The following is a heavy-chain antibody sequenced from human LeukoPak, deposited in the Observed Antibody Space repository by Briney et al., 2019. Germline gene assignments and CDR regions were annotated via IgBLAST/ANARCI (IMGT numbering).Heavy chain of an antibody. CDR1: GGTFSSYA. V-gene: IGHV1-69*04. CDR2: IIPILGIA. J-gene: IGHJ4*02. Sequence: GASVKVSCKASGGTFSSYAISWVRQAPGQGLEWMGRIIPILGIANYAQKFQGRVTITADKSTSTAYMELSSLRSEDTAVYYCARDQSPTMVRGVTEFDYWGQGTLVTVSS. D-gene: IGHD3-10*01. CDR3: ARDQSPTMVRGVTEFDY.